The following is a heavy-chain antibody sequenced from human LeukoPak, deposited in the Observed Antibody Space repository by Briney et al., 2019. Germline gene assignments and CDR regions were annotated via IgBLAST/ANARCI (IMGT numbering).Heavy chain of an antibody. J-gene: IGHJ4*02. CDR3: ARGRHPDY. Sequence: PSETLSLTCTVSGYSISSGYYWGWIRQPPGKGLEWIGIIYHSGSTCYNPSLKSRVTISVDTSKNQFTLKLSSVTAADTAMYYCARGRHPDYWGQGTLVTVSS. V-gene: IGHV4-38-2*02. CDR2: IYHSGST. CDR1: GYSISSGYY.